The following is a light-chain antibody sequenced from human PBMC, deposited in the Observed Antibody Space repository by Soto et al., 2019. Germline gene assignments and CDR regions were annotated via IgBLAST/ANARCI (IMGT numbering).Light chain of an antibody. Sequence: EIVLTQSPVTLSLSPGERATLSCRASQSVDSNYLAWYQQKPGQAPRLLIYGASSSATGVPDTFSGSGSGTDFTLTISRLEPDDFALYYCQQYGRSPRTFGQGTKVEIK. V-gene: IGKV3-20*01. J-gene: IGKJ1*01. CDR2: GAS. CDR3: QQYGRSPRT. CDR1: QSVDSNY.